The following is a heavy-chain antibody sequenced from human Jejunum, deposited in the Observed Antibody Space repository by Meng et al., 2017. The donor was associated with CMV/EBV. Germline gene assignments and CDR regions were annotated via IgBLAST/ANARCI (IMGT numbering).Heavy chain of an antibody. J-gene: IGHJ6*02. D-gene: IGHD2-15*01. CDR2: MNPTHGNT. CDR3: ASHQQFCSGGSCYSLGYYYGMDV. V-gene: IGHV1-8*01. Sequence: TWVRQAPGQGLEWMGWMNPTHGNTEYAQKFQGRFTMTWNTSISTAYMELSSLRSEDTAIYYCASHQQFCSGGSCYSLGYYYGMDVWGQGTTVTVSS.